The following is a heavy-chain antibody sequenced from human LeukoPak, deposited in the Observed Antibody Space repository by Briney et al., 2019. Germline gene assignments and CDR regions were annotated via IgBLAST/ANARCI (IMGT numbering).Heavy chain of an antibody. CDR2: IIPIFGTA. Sequence: GASVKVSCKASGGTFSSYAISWVRQAPGQGLEWMGGIIPIFGTANHAQKFQGRVTITADESTSTAYMELSSLRSEDTAVYYCARDSQGYSYGTGWVPDYWGQGTLVTVSS. CDR1: GGTFSSYA. CDR3: ARDSQGYSYGTGWVPDY. V-gene: IGHV1-69*13. D-gene: IGHD5-18*01. J-gene: IGHJ4*02.